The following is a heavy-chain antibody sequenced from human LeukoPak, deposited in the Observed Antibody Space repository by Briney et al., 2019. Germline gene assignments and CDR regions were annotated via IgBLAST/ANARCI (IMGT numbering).Heavy chain of an antibody. D-gene: IGHD1-26*01. CDR1: GFTFSSYA. Sequence: PGGSLRLSCAASGFTFSSYAMHWVRQAPGKGLEWVAVISYDGSNKYYADSVKGRFTISRDNSKNTLYLQMNSLRAEDTAVYYCARVPCCGSLGVGAFDIWGQGTMVTVSS. J-gene: IGHJ3*02. CDR2: ISYDGSNK. V-gene: IGHV3-30*04. CDR3: ARVPCCGSLGVGAFDI.